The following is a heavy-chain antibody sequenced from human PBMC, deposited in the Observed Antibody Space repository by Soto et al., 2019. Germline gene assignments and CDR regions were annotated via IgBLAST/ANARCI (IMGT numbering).Heavy chain of an antibody. CDR1: GNTFTYRY. D-gene: IGHD1-26*01. J-gene: IGHJ4*02. CDR3: AGGGAASGPFTWELPDH. Sequence: QMQLVQSGAEAKRTGSTVTVSCKALGNTFTYRYLHWVRQAPGQALEWMGWITPFSGDVHYAQKYQKRATITSDRSINTAYMRRGSLRPEDTAMYYCAGGGAASGPFTWELPDHGGQGTLVPVSS. CDR2: ITPFSGDV. V-gene: IGHV1-45*02.